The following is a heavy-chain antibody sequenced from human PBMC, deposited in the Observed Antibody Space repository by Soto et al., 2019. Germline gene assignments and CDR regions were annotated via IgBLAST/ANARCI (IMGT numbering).Heavy chain of an antibody. Sequence: GASVKVSCKASGGTFSSYAISWVRQAPGQGLEWMGGIIPIFGTANYAQKFQGRVTITADESTSTAYMELSSLRSEDTAVYYCARVQYYDSSGCLDYWGQGTLVTVSS. CDR2: IIPIFGTA. V-gene: IGHV1-69*13. CDR3: ARVQYYDSSGCLDY. J-gene: IGHJ4*02. D-gene: IGHD3-22*01. CDR1: GGTFSSYA.